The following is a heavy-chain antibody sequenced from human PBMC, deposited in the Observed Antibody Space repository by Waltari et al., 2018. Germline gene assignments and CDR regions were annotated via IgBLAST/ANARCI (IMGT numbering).Heavy chain of an antibody. J-gene: IGHJ5*02. CDR3: ARDRHDIVVVVAATPYWFDP. CDR2: IIPIFGTA. V-gene: IGHV1-69*08. CDR1: GGTFSSYA. Sequence: QVQLVQSGAEVKKPGSSVKVSCKASGGTFSSYAISWVRQAPGQGLEWMGRIIPIFGTANYAQKFQGRVTSTADKSTSTAYMELSSLRSEDTAVYYCARDRHDIVVVVAATPYWFDPWGQGTLVTVSS. D-gene: IGHD2-15*01.